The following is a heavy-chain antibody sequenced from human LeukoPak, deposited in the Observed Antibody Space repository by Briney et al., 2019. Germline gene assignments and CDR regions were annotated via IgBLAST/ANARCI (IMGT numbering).Heavy chain of an antibody. V-gene: IGHV3-30*04. CDR2: ISYDGSNK. Sequence: GGSLRLACAASGFTFSSYAMHWVRQAPGKGLEWVAVISYDGSNKYYADSVKGRFTISRDNSKNTLYLQMNSLRAEDTAVYYCARDSQYYYGSGGDLDYWGQGTLVTVSS. CDR3: ARDSQYYYGSGGDLDY. D-gene: IGHD3-10*01. J-gene: IGHJ4*02. CDR1: GFTFSSYA.